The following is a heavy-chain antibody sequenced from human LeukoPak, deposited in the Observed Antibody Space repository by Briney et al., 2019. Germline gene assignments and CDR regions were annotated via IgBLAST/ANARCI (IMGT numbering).Heavy chain of an antibody. CDR1: GYTFTSYY. CDR2: INPNSGGT. D-gene: IGHD4/OR15-4a*01. J-gene: IGHJ6*02. Sequence: ASVKVSCKASGYTFTSYYMHWVRQAPGQGLEWMGWINPNSGGTNYAQKFQGRVAMTRDTSISTAYMELSRLRSDDTAVYYCARSGLTTYYYYGMDVWGQGTTVTVSS. V-gene: IGHV1-2*02. CDR3: ARSGLTTYYYYGMDV.